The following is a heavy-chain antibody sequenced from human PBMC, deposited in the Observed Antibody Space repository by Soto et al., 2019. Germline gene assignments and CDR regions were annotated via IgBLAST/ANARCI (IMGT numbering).Heavy chain of an antibody. CDR2: MNPSSGNT. J-gene: IGHJ6*02. D-gene: IGHD6-13*01. Sequence: ASVKVSCKASGYTFTSYYIHWVRQAPGQGLEWMGWMNPSSGNTSYAQKFQGRVTMTRNTSISTAYMELSSLRSEDTAVYYCARRGYSSSWYYYYYYGMDVWGQGTTVTVSS. CDR3: ARRGYSSSWYYYYYYGMDV. V-gene: IGHV1-8*02. CDR1: GYTFTSYY.